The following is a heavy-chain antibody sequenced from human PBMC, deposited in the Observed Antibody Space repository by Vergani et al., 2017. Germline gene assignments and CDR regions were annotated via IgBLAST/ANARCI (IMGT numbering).Heavy chain of an antibody. CDR2: IIPIFGTA. J-gene: IGHJ3*02. Sequence: QVQLVQSGAEVKKPGSSVKVSCKASGGTFSSYAISWVRQAPGQGLEWMGGIIPIFGTANYAQKFQGRVTITADESTSTAYMELCSLRSEDTAVYYCASLGYCSSTSCYGAFDIWGQGTMVTVSS. D-gene: IGHD2-2*01. V-gene: IGHV1-69*01. CDR1: GGTFSSYA. CDR3: ASLGYCSSTSCYGAFDI.